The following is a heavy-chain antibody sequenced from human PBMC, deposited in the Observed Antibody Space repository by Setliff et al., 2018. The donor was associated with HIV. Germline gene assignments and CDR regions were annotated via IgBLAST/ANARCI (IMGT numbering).Heavy chain of an antibody. CDR2: IYTSGST. J-gene: IGHJ6*02. CDR1: GGSISSGSYY. D-gene: IGHD3-22*01. CDR3: ARQIETYYYASSGYSIDHYGMDV. Sequence: SETLSLTCTVSGGSISSGSYYWSWIRQPAGKGLEWIGHIYTSGSTNNNPSLKSRVTISVDTSKNQFSLKLSSVTAADTAMYYCARQIETYYYASSGYSIDHYGMDVWGQGTTVTVSS. V-gene: IGHV4-61*09.